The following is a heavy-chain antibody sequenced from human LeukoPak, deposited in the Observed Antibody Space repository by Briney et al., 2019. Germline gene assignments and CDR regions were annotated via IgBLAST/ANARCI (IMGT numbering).Heavy chain of an antibody. CDR1: GYTFTVYY. CDR2: INPNSGGT. J-gene: IGHJ4*02. D-gene: IGHD3-3*01. CDR3: ARDSGVVHFDY. Sequence: GASVTVSFKASGYTFTVYYMHWVRQAPGQGLEWMGWINPNSGGTNYAQKFQGRVTMTRDTSISTAYMELSRLRSDDTAVYYCARDSGVVHFDYWGQGTLVTVSS. V-gene: IGHV1-2*02.